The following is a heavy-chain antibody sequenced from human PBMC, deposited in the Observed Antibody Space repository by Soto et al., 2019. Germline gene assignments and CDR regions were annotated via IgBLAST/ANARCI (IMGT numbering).Heavy chain of an antibody. CDR2: IIPILGIA. V-gene: IGHV1-69*04. J-gene: IGHJ4*02. CDR1: GGTFSSYT. Sequence: SVEVSRKASGGTFSSYTISWVRQAPGQGLEWMGRIIPILGIANYAQKFQGRVTITADKSTSTAYMELSSLRSEDPAVSYCARDPYNRGYGGYDADPRFDDWGQETLVTVSS. CDR3: ARDPYNRGYGGYDADPRFDD. D-gene: IGHD5-12*01.